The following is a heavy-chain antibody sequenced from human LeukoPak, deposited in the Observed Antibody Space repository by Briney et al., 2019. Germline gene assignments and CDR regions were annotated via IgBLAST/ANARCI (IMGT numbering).Heavy chain of an antibody. CDR2: IYSGGST. CDR1: GFTVSSNY. D-gene: IGHD6-19*01. CDR3: AIGLMYSTGWYYFDY. V-gene: IGHV3-53*01. Sequence: GGSLRLSCAASGFTVSSNYMSWVRQAPGKGLEWVSVIYSGGSTYYGDSVKGRFTISRDNTKNTLYLQMNSLRAEDTAVYYSAIGLMYSTGWYYFDYWGQGTLVTVSS. J-gene: IGHJ4*02.